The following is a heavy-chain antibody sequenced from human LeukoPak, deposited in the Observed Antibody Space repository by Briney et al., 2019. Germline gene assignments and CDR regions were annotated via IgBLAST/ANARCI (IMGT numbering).Heavy chain of an antibody. Sequence: KGGESLKISCKGSGYSFTRYWIGWVRQMPGKGLEWMGIIYPADSDTRYSPSFQGQVTISADKSISTAYLQWSSLKASDTAMYYCARLDYGDSRRYYYGMDVWGQGTTVTVSS. CDR3: ARLDYGDSRRYYYGMDV. CDR2: IYPADSDT. J-gene: IGHJ6*02. D-gene: IGHD4-17*01. CDR1: GYSFTRYW. V-gene: IGHV5-51*01.